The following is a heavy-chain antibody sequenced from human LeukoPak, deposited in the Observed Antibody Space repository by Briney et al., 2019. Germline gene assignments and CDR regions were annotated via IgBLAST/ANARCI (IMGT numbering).Heavy chain of an antibody. Sequence: NPSETLSLTCTVSGGSISSSSYYWGWIRQPPGKGLEWIGSIYYSGSTYYNPSLKSRVTISVDTSKNQFSLKLSSVTAADTAVYYCARQSRITIFGVVIWFDPWGQGTLVTVSS. CDR1: GGSISSSSYY. CDR3: ARQSRITIFGVVIWFDP. V-gene: IGHV4-39*01. D-gene: IGHD3-3*01. CDR2: IYYSGST. J-gene: IGHJ5*02.